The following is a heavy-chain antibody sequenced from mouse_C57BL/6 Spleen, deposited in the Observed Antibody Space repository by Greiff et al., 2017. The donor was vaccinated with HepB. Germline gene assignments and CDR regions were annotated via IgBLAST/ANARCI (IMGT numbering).Heavy chain of an antibody. CDR1: GYTFTSYW. J-gene: IGHJ2*01. CDR2: IYPGSGST. Sequence: QVQLQQPGAELVKPGASVKMSCKASGYTFTSYWITWVKQRPGQGLEWIGDIYPGSGSTNYNEKFKGKATFTADTSSNTAYMQLSSLTTEDSAIYYCARSYYDYDTYYFDYWGQGTTLTVSS. D-gene: IGHD2-4*01. CDR3: ARSYYDYDTYYFDY. V-gene: IGHV1-55*01.